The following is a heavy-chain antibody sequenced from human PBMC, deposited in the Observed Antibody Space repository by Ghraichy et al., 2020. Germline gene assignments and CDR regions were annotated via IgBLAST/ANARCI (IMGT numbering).Heavy chain of an antibody. D-gene: IGHD6-19*01. CDR2: ISSSSSTI. CDR1: GFTFSSYS. CDR3: ARGFLAVAGY. V-gene: IGHV3-48*02. J-gene: IGHJ4*02. Sequence: GESLNISCAASGFTFSSYSMNWVRQAPGKGLEWVSYISSSSSTIYYADSVKGRFTISRDNAKNSLYLQMNSLRDEDTAVYYCARGFLAVAGYWGQGTLVTVSS.